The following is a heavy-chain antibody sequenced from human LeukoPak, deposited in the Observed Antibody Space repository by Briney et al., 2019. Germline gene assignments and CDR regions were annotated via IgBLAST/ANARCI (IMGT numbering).Heavy chain of an antibody. Sequence: ASVKVSCKASGGTFSSYAISWVRQAPGQGLEWMGGIIPIFGTANYAQKFQGRVTITTDESTSTAYMELSSLRSEDTAVYYCARAGYCTNGVCYGVYWFDPWGQGTLVTVSS. CDR3: ARAGYCTNGVCYGVYWFDP. CDR1: GGTFSSYA. J-gene: IGHJ5*02. V-gene: IGHV1-69*05. D-gene: IGHD2-8*01. CDR2: IIPIFGTA.